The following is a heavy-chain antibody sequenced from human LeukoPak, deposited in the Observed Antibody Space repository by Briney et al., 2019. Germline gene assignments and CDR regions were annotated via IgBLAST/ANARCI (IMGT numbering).Heavy chain of an antibody. D-gene: IGHD3-3*01. J-gene: IGHJ6*02. V-gene: IGHV4-39*01. Sequence: PSETLSLTCTVSGGSISSSSYYWGWIRQPPGKGLEWIGSIYYSGSTYYNPSLKSRDTISVDTSKNQFSLKLSSVTAADTAVYYCAKQYDFWSGYYFNYYYGMDVWGQGTTVTVSS. CDR1: GGSISSSSYY. CDR2: IYYSGST. CDR3: AKQYDFWSGYYFNYYYGMDV.